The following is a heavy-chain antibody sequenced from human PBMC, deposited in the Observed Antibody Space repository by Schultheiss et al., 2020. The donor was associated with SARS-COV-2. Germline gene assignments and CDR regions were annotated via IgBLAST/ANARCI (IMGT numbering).Heavy chain of an antibody. Sequence: SQTLSLTCTVSGGSISSDDYYWSWIRQPPGKGLEWIGYIYYSGSTKYNPSLKSRVTISEDTSKKEFSLNLESVTVVDTAVYYCARDLGSGYPGWLNPWGQGILVTVSS. D-gene: IGHD3-22*01. V-gene: IGHV4-61*08. J-gene: IGHJ1*01. CDR3: ARDLGSGYPGWLNP. CDR1: GGSISSDDYY. CDR2: IYYSGST.